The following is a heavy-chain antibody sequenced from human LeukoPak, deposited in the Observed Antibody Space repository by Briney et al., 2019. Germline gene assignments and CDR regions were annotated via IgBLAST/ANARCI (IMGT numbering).Heavy chain of an antibody. CDR1: GFTFSDYY. Sequence: GGSLRLSCAASGFTFSDYYMSWIRQAPGKGLEWVSYISSSGSTIYYADSVKGRFTISRDNAKNSLYLQMNSLRAEDTAVYYCARVDRGYYYYYYMDVWGKGTTVTVSS. J-gene: IGHJ6*03. CDR2: ISSSGSTI. V-gene: IGHV3-11*04. CDR3: ARVDRGYYYYYYMDV.